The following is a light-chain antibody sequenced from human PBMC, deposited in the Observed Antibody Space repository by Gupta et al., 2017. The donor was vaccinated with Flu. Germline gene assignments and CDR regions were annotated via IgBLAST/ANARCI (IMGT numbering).Light chain of an antibody. CDR3: MQGAHWPWA. J-gene: IGKJ1*01. CDR1: QGLVDSDGNTY. V-gene: IGKV2-30*01. Sequence: ISCRASQGLVDSDGNTYLHWFQQRPGQSPRRLIYQVSNRESGVPDRFSGSGSGTDFTLKISRVEAEDVGIYFCMQGAHWPWAFGQGTTVEIK. CDR2: QVS.